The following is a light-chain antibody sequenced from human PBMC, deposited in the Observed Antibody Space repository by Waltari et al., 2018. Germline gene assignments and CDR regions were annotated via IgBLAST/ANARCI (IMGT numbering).Light chain of an antibody. J-gene: IGKJ4*01. V-gene: IGKV1-39*01. Sequence: CWASHSVVTSLSWYKRRPGKSPEVLIYAASSLQSWVPSRFSGSGSGTSFTLTIGSLQPEDFATYYCQQTYRPPLTFGGGTKVDIK. CDR2: AAS. CDR1: HSVVTS. CDR3: QQTYRPPLT.